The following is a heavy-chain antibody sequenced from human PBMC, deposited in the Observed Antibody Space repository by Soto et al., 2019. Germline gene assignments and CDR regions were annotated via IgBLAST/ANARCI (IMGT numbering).Heavy chain of an antibody. CDR1: GVSISSGGYF. CDR3: ARFAREENPKVGSWYYFDY. D-gene: IGHD6-13*01. J-gene: IGHJ4*02. V-gene: IGHV4-31*02. Sequence: SETLSLTCTVYGVSISSGGYFWSWVRQHPGKGLEWIGSIYYSGRTYYNPSLKSRVTISVDTSKNQFSLKLSSVTAADTAVYYCARFAREENPKVGSWYYFDYWGQGTRVTVSS. CDR2: IYYSGRT.